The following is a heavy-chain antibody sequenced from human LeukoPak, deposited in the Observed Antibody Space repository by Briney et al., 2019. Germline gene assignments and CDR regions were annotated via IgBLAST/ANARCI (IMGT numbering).Heavy chain of an antibody. V-gene: IGHV4-59*01. D-gene: IGHD4-23*01. Sequence: KPSETLSLTCTVSGGSISNYYWSWIRQPPGKGLEWIGYIYYSGSTNCNPSVKSRVAMSVDTSKKQFSLKLSSLTAADTAVYYCARGGTAVIAPYAFDIWGQGTMVTVSS. J-gene: IGHJ3*02. CDR3: ARGGTAVIAPYAFDI. CDR2: IYYSGST. CDR1: GGSISNYY.